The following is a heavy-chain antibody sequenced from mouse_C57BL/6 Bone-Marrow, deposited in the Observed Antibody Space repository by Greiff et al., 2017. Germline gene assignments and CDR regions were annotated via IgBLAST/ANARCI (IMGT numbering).Heavy chain of an antibody. D-gene: IGHD3-2*02. CDR1: GFSFNTYA. J-gene: IGHJ4*01. CDR3: VRQSSGYPYYYAMDY. CDR2: IRSKSNNYAT. Sequence: DVMLVESGGGLVQPKGSLKLSCAASGFSFNTYAMNWVRQAPGKGLEWVARIRSKSNNYATYYADSVKDRFTISRDDSESMIYLHMNNLKTEDTAMYYCVRQSSGYPYYYAMDYWGQGTSVTVSS. V-gene: IGHV10-1*01.